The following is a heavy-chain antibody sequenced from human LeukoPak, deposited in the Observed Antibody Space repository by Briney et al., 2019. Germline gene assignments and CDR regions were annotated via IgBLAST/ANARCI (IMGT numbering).Heavy chain of an antibody. CDR1: GGSISSGAYY. D-gene: IGHD1-1*01. V-gene: IGHV4-31*03. J-gene: IGHJ4*02. CDR3: ARVAAATTNPRFDF. Sequence: TPSQTLSLTCTVSGGSISSGAYYWSWVRQLPEKGLDWIGYIGYTGDTYYNPSLRSRATISKDTSKTQFSLRLNSLTAADTAVYYCARVAAATTNPRFDFWGQGTLVTVSS. CDR2: IGYTGDT.